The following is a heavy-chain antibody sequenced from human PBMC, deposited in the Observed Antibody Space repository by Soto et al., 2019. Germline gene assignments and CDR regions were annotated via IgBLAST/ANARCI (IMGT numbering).Heavy chain of an antibody. V-gene: IGHV1-2*04. J-gene: IGHJ4*02. CDR3: AREARLVVDSDFRAASFTYFDQ. CDR2: INPNSGAT. Sequence: QVQLVQSGAEVRKPGASVRVSCKASGYTFTGHYIHWVRQAPGQGLEWMGWINPNSGATNYAQKFQDWVSMSRDTSISAAYMGMSGLRCDATAVYYCAREARLVVDSDFRAASFTYFDQLGQGTLVTVSS. D-gene: IGHD3-3*01. CDR1: GYTFTGHY.